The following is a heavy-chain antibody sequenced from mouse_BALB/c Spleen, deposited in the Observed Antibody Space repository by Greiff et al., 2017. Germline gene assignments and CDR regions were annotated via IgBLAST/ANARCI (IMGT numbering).Heavy chain of an antibody. V-gene: IGHV5-12-1*01. J-gene: IGHJ2*01. CDR3: ERQGEEYGAYFDY. Sequence: EVKLMESGGGLVKPGGSLKLSCAASGFAFSSYDMPWVRQTPEKRLEWVAYISSGGGSTYYPDTVKGRFTISRDNAKNTLYLQMSSLKSEDTAMYYCERQGEEYGAYFDYWGQGTTLTVSS. D-gene: IGHD2-10*02. CDR2: ISSGGGST. CDR1: GFAFSSYD.